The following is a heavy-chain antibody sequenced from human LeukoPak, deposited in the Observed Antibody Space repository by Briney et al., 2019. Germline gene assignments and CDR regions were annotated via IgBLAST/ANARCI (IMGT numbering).Heavy chain of an antibody. J-gene: IGHJ6*02. V-gene: IGHV3-23*01. Sequence: GGSLTLSCAASGFTFTTYPMTWVRRAPGRGLEWVSAIGTSGNSKYYAVSVRGRFTVSRDNFKNSLYLQMDRVRAEDTAVYYCAAGLYYYGMDMWGQGTTVTVSS. CDR2: IGTSGNSK. CDR3: AAGLYYYGMDM. D-gene: IGHD6-13*01. CDR1: GFTFTTYP.